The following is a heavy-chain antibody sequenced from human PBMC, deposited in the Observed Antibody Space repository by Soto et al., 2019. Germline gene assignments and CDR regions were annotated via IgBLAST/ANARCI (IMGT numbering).Heavy chain of an antibody. J-gene: IGHJ6*01. CDR3: GGGAARFYGMDV. D-gene: IGHD6-6*01. Sequence: QRLSCAASGFTFSDYYMSWIRQAPGKGLEWVSYISSSGSTIYYADSVKGRFTISRDNAKNSLYLQMNSLRAEDTAVYYCGGGAARFYGMDVWGQGTTVTVSS. CDR1: GFTFSDYY. CDR2: ISSSGSTI. V-gene: IGHV3-11*01.